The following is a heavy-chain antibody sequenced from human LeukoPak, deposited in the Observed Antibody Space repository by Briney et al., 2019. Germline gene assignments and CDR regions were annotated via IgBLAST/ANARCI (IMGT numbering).Heavy chain of an antibody. D-gene: IGHD3-3*01. CDR1: GYTFTSYY. V-gene: IGHV1-46*01. Sequence: ASVKVSCKASGYTFTSYYMHWVRQAPGQGLVWMGVINPSGGSTVYAPKFQGRVTLTRDTSTTTVYMELSCLRSEDTAVYYCARVRARTSGFDYWGQGTLVTVSS. J-gene: IGHJ4*02. CDR2: INPSGGST. CDR3: ARVRARTSGFDY.